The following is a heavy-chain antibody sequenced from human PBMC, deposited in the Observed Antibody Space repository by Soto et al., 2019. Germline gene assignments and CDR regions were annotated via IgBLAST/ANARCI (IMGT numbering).Heavy chain of an antibody. D-gene: IGHD2-15*01. CDR1: GLTFSSYA. J-gene: IGHJ6*01. CDR2: ISSGGGST. V-gene: IGHV3-23*01. Sequence: EVQLLESGGGLVQPGGSLRLSCVASGLTFSSYAMSWVRQGPGKGLEWVSVISSGGGSTYYADSVKGRFTISRENSKNTFYLRMNNLRADDTAVYFCAKYWQEVSGFGMDVWGQGTTVTVSS. CDR3: AKYWQEVSGFGMDV.